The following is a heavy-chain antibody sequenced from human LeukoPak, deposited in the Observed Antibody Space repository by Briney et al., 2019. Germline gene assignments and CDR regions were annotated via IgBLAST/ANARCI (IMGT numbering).Heavy chain of an antibody. J-gene: IGHJ4*02. CDR1: GFTFSGYI. Sequence: GGSLRLSCAASGFTFSGYIMNWVRQAPGKGLEWVSYISSSGSTIYYADSVKGRFTISRDNAKNSLYLQMNSLRAEDTAVYYCARDLLGDPQTGWGQGTLVTVSS. V-gene: IGHV3-48*04. CDR2: ISSSGSTI. CDR3: ARDLLGDPQTG. D-gene: IGHD4-17*01.